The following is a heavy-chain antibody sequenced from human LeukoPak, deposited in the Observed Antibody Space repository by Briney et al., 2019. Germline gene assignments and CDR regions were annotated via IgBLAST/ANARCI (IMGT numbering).Heavy chain of an antibody. D-gene: IGHD6-13*01. CDR1: GGSISSSNW. CDR3: ARALIFRSWSD. CDR2: IYHSGST. J-gene: IGHJ4*02. Sequence: SETLSLTCTVSGGSISSSNWWSWVRQPPGKGLEWIGEIYHSGSTNYNPSLKSRVTISVDKSKNQFSLKLSSVTAADTAVYYYARALIFRSWSDWGQGTLVTVSS. V-gene: IGHV4-4*02.